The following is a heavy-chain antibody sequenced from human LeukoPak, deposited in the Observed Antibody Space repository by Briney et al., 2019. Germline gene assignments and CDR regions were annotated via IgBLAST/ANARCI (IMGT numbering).Heavy chain of an antibody. V-gene: IGHV3-23*01. CDR2: IDISGDTT. Sequence: GGSLRLSCAASGFTFTTYAMTWVRQAPGKGLEWVSSIDISGDTTYYADSVKGRFTISRDNSENTLYLQMNRLRAEDTALYYCANAKYCTATSCYGVADYWGQGTLVTVSS. J-gene: IGHJ4*02. CDR3: ANAKYCTATSCYGVADY. D-gene: IGHD2-2*01. CDR1: GFTFTTYA.